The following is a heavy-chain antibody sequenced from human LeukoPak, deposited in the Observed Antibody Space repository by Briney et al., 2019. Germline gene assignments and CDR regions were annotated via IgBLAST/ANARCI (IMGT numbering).Heavy chain of an antibody. CDR3: ARADCSRTSCYFDY. CDR1: GFTFNTYA. J-gene: IGHJ4*01. Sequence: GGSLRLSCAASGFTFNTYAMTWVRQAPGKGLEWVSSISSSSSYIYYADSVKGRFTISRDNAKNSLCLQMNSLRAEDTAVHYCARADCSRTSCYFDYWGQGTLVTVSS. D-gene: IGHD2-2*01. CDR2: ISSSSSYI. V-gene: IGHV3-21*01.